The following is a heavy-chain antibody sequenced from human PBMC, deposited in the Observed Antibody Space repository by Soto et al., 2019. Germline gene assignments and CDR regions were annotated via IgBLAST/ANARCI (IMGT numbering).Heavy chain of an antibody. J-gene: IGHJ6*02. Sequence: QVQLVQSGAEVKKPGSSVKVSCKASGGTFSSYAISWVRQAPGQGLEWMGGIIPIFGTANYAQKFQGRVTITADESTSTAYMELSSLRSEDTAGYYCASPDYGSNSEGGIPAPPNGEYYYYGMDVWGQGTTVTVSS. D-gene: IGHD4-17*01. CDR1: GGTFSSYA. V-gene: IGHV1-69*01. CDR3: ASPDYGSNSEGGIPAPPNGEYYYYGMDV. CDR2: IIPIFGTA.